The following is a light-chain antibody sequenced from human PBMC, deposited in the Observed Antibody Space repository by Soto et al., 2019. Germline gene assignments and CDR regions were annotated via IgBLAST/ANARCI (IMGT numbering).Light chain of an antibody. CDR2: DVS. CDR1: SSDVGGYNY. J-gene: IGLJ2*01. CDR3: SSYTSSSLHVV. V-gene: IGLV2-14*01. Sequence: ALTQPASVSGSPGQSITISCTGTSSDVGGYNYVSWYQQHPGKAPKLMIYDVSNRPSGVSNRFSGSKSGNTASLTISGLQAEDEADYYCSSYTSSSLHVVFGGGTKLTVL.